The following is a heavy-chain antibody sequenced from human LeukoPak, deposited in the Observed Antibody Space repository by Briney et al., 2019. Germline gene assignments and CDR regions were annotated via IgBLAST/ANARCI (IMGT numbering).Heavy chain of an antibody. Sequence: PGGSLRLSCAASGFSFSTYAMSWVRQAPGKGLEWVSAISGSGVNTYYADSVKGRFTVSRDNSKNTLYLQMNSLRAEDTAVYYCAKEGYRYGYAIDYWGQGTLVTVSS. J-gene: IGHJ4*02. CDR2: ISGSGVNT. CDR1: GFSFSTYA. CDR3: AKEGYRYGYAIDY. D-gene: IGHD5-18*01. V-gene: IGHV3-23*01.